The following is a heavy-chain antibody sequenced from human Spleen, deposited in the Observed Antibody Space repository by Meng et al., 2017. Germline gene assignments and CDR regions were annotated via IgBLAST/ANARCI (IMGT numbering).Heavy chain of an antibody. CDR1: GYTFTNYV. CDR3: ARDLNGDRGIYFDY. V-gene: IGHV1-3*01. Sequence: QAQLLQSGGEVKKPGASVKVSCKTSGYTFTNYVIHWVRQAPGQRLEWMEWIRVGNDETHYSQKFQGRVTISRDTSASTAYMELSSLRSEDTAIYYCARDLNGDRGIYFDYWGQGTLVTVSS. D-gene: IGHD3-10*01. CDR2: IRVGNDET. J-gene: IGHJ4*02.